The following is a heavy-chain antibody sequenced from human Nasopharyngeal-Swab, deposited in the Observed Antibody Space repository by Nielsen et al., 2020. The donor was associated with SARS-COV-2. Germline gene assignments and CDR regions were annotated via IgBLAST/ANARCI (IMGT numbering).Heavy chain of an antibody. CDR1: GGSISSGGYY. Sequence: SCTVSGGSISSGGYYWSWIRQHPGKGLEWIGYIYYSGSTYYNPSLKSRVTISVDTSKNQFSLKLSSVTAADTAVYYCARVNLGGSDIRVDYWGQGTLVTVSS. V-gene: IGHV4-31*02. CDR3: ARVNLGGSDIRVDY. D-gene: IGHD2-2*02. CDR2: IYYSGST. J-gene: IGHJ4*02.